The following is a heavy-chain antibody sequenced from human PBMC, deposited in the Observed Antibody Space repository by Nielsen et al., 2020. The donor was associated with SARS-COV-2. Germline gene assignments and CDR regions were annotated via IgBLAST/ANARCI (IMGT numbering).Heavy chain of an antibody. CDR1: GGSISSYY. Sequence: SETLSLTCTVSGGSISSYYWSWIRQPPGKGLEWIGRIYTSGSTNYNPSLKSRVTISVDTSKNQFSLKLSSVTAADTAVYYCARENYDFWSGRQNYGMDVWGQGTTVTVSS. D-gene: IGHD3-3*01. CDR2: IYTSGST. V-gene: IGHV4-4*07. CDR3: ARENYDFWSGRQNYGMDV. J-gene: IGHJ6*02.